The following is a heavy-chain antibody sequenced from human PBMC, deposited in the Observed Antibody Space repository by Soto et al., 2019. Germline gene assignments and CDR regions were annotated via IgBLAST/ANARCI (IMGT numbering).Heavy chain of an antibody. CDR2: TYYRSQWFN. CDR3: AREPYYYYTSGYYYFFDY. Sequence: SQTLSLTCAISGDSVSANSAAWNWIRQSPSRGLEWLGRTYYRSQWFNDYAVSVKSRITINPDTSKNQFSLQLNSVTPEDTAVYYCAREPYYYYTSGYYYFFDYWGQGTLVTVSS. D-gene: IGHD3-22*01. J-gene: IGHJ4*02. V-gene: IGHV6-1*01. CDR1: GDSVSANSAA.